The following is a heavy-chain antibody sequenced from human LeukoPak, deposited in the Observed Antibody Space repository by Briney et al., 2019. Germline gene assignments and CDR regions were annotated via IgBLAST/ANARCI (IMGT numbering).Heavy chain of an antibody. V-gene: IGHV1-69*13. CDR1: GGTFSSYA. J-gene: IGHJ4*02. CDR3: ARVALADPYYDFWSGYQYLDY. Sequence: SVKVSCKASGGTFSSYAIRWVRQAPGQGLEWMGGIIPIFGTANYAQKFQGRVTITADESTSTAYMELSSLRSEDTAVYYCARVALADPYYDFWSGYQYLDYWGQGTPVTVSS. CDR2: IIPIFGTA. D-gene: IGHD3-3*01.